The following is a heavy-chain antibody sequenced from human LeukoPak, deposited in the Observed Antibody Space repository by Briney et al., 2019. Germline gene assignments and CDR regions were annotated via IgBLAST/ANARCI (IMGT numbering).Heavy chain of an antibody. CDR2: IRYDGSNK. V-gene: IGHV3-30*02. CDR1: GFTFSSYG. CDR3: AKGPQIDYGDLWYFDL. J-gene: IGHJ2*01. Sequence: PGGSLRLSCAASGFTFSSYGMHWVRQAPGKGLEWVAFIRYDGSNKYYADSVKGRFTISRDNSKNTLYLQMNSLRAEDTAVYYCAKGPQIDYGDLWYFDLWGRGTLVTVSS. D-gene: IGHD4-17*01.